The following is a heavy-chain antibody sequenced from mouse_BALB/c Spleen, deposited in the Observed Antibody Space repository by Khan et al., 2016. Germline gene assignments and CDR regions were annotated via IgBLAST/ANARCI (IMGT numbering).Heavy chain of an antibody. Sequence: QVQLQQSGAELSRPGASVKMSCKASGYTFTTYTMPWVKQRPGQGLEWIGYINPRSGYTNYNQKFKDKATLTADKSSSTAYMQLRGLTSEDSAVYYCARSGYGNYFAYWGQGTLVTVSA. CDR3: ARSGYGNYFAY. V-gene: IGHV1-4*01. CDR2: INPRSGYT. CDR1: GYTFTTYT. J-gene: IGHJ3*01. D-gene: IGHD2-10*02.